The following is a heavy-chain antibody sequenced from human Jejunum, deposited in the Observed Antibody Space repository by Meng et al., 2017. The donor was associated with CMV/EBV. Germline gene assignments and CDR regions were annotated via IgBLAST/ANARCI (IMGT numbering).Heavy chain of an antibody. V-gene: IGHV3-48*03. CDR2: ITGPGNTI. D-gene: IGHD4-11*01. CDR3: ARLQWAAFDY. J-gene: IGHJ4*02. CDR1: GFKFNSYE. Sequence: CAMSGFKFNSYEMNWVRQAPGKGLEWVAYITGPGNTIYYADSVRGRFTISRDNAKNSLFLQMSGLRAEDTAVYYCARLQWAAFDYWGQGALVTVSS.